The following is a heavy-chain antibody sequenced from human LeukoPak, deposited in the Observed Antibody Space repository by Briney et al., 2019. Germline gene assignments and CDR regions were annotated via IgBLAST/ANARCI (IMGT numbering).Heavy chain of an antibody. D-gene: IGHD6-13*01. CDR1: GYAFTGYY. V-gene: IGHV1-2*02. Sequence: ASVKVSCKASGYAFTGYYMHWVRQAPGQGLEWMGWINPNSGGTNYAQKFQGRVTMTRDTSISTAYMELSRLRSDDTAVYYCARDSEPQAAAGNFDYWGQGTLVTVSS. CDR3: ARDSEPQAAAGNFDY. J-gene: IGHJ4*02. CDR2: INPNSGGT.